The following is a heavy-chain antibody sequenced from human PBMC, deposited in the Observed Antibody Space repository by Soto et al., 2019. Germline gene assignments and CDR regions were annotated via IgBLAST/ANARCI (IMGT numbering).Heavy chain of an antibody. CDR1: GFTFSSYA. J-gene: IGHJ4*02. V-gene: IGHV3-23*01. CDR3: AKDLGIVVVPAAMTKAASY. D-gene: IGHD2-2*01. CDR2: ISGSGGST. Sequence: EVQLLESGGGLVQPGGSLRLSCAASGFTFSSYAMSWVRQAPGKGLEWVSAISGSGGSTYYADSVKGRFTISRDNSKNTLYLQMNSLRAEDTAIYYCAKDLGIVVVPAAMTKAASYWGQGTLVTVSS.